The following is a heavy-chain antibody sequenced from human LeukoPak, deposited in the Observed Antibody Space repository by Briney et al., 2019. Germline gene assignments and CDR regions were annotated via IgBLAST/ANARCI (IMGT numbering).Heavy chain of an antibody. D-gene: IGHD3-9*01. Sequence: SGGSLRLSCEVSGFTFSKYGVHWVRQAPGKGLEWVSTIRYDGSKEYYADSVRGRFTISRDNSGNTLFLQMNSLGAEDTAVYYCVRDTITYDIFTGSPDYWGQGTLVIVSS. CDR2: IRYDGSKE. CDR3: VRDTITYDIFTGSPDY. CDR1: GFTFSKYG. V-gene: IGHV3-30*02. J-gene: IGHJ4*02.